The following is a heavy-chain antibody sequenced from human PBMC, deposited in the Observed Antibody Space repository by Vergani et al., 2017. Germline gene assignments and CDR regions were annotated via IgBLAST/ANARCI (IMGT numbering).Heavy chain of an antibody. V-gene: IGHV4-59*01. CDR3: ARDGTFWGGYSRAYGMDV. CDR2: IYYSGST. J-gene: IGHJ6*02. Sequence: QVQLQESGPGLVKPSETLSLTCTVSGGSISSYYWSWIRQPPGKGLEWIGYIYYSGSTNYNPSLKSRVTISVDTSKNQFSLKLSSVTAADTAVYYCARDGTFWGGYSRAYGMDVWGQGTTVTVSS. D-gene: IGHD3-3*01. CDR1: GGSISSYY.